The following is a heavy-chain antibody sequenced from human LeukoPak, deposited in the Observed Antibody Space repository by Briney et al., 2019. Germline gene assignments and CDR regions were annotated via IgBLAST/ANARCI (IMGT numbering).Heavy chain of an antibody. V-gene: IGHV3-23*01. CDR3: AKAMAFDYYYGMDV. CDR2: ISGSGGST. J-gene: IGHJ6*02. Sequence: PGGSLRLSCAASGFTFSSYAMSWVRQAPGKGLEWVSAISGSGGSTYYADSVKGRFTISRDNSKNTLYLQMNSLRAEDTAVYYCAKAMAFDYYYGMDVWGQGTTVTVSS. CDR1: GFTFSSYA.